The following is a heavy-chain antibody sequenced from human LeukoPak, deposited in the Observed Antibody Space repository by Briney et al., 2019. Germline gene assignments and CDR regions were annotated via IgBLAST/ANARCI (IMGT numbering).Heavy chain of an antibody. CDR3: ARGSPQYSSS. Sequence: GGSLRLSCAASGFTFSSYGMHWVRQAPGKGLEWVAVISYDGSNKYYADSVKGRFTISRDNSKNTLYLQMNSLRAEDTAVYYCARGSPQYSSSWGQGTLVTVSS. CDR1: GFTFSSYG. CDR2: ISYDGSNK. D-gene: IGHD6-13*01. V-gene: IGHV3-30*03. J-gene: IGHJ4*02.